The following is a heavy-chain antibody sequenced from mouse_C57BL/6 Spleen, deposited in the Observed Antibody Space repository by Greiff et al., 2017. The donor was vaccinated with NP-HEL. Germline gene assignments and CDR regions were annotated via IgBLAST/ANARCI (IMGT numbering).Heavy chain of an antibody. J-gene: IGHJ2*01. Sequence: QVQLQQPGAELVMPGASVKLSCKASGYTFTSYWMHWVKQRPGQGLEWIGEIDPSDSYTNYNQKFKGKSTLTVDKSSSTAYMQLSSLTSEDSAVYYCARVGSYYFDYGGRGTTLTVSS. CDR3: ARVGSYYFDY. CDR2: IDPSDSYT. CDR1: GYTFTSYW. V-gene: IGHV1-69*01.